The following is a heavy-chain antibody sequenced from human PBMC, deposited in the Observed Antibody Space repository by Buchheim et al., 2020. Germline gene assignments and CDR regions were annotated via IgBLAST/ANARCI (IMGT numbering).Heavy chain of an antibody. V-gene: IGHV3-15*01. D-gene: IGHD3-10*01. CDR3: TTGITMVRGVTTYYFDY. Sequence: EVQLVESGGGLVKPGASLRLSCAASGFTFSNAWMSWVRQAPGKGLEWVGRIKSKTDGGKTDYAAPVKGRFTISRDDSKNTLYLQMNSLKTEDTAVYYCTTGITMVRGVTTYYFDYWGQGTL. CDR2: IKSKTDGGKT. J-gene: IGHJ4*02. CDR1: GFTFSNAW.